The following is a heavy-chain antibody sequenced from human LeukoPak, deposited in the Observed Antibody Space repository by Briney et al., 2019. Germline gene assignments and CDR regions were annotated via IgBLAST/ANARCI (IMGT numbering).Heavy chain of an antibody. Sequence: GGSLRLSCAASGFTFSSYGMHWVRQAPGKGLEWVAVIWYDRSNKYYADSVKGRFTISRDNSKNTLYLQMNSLRAEDTAVYYCARGYYYNSSGYYYFVERATDYFDYWGQGTLVTVSS. J-gene: IGHJ4*02. V-gene: IGHV3-33*01. CDR1: GFTFSSYG. CDR3: ARGYYYNSSGYYYFVERATDYFDY. CDR2: IWYDRSNK. D-gene: IGHD3-22*01.